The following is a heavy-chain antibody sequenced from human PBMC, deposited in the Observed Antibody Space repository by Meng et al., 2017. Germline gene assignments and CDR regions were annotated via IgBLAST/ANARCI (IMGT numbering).Heavy chain of an antibody. CDR1: GFTFSSYS. CDR2: ISSSSSYI. Sequence: GESLKISCAASGFTFSSYSMNWVRQAPGKGLEWVSSISSSSSYIYYADSVKGRFTISRDNSKNTLYLQMNSLRAEDTAVYYCARSQITYYDILTGYYSFRGLDYWGQGTLVTVSS. CDR3: ARSQITYYDILTGYYSFRGLDY. V-gene: IGHV3-21*01. J-gene: IGHJ4*02. D-gene: IGHD3-9*01.